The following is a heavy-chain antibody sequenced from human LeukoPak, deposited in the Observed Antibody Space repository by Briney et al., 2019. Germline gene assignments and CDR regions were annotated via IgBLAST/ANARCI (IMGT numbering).Heavy chain of an antibody. Sequence: GGSLRLSCAASGFTFNYYAMSWVRQAPGKGLEWVSVIYSGGSTYYADSVKGRFTISRDNSKNTLYLQMNSLRAEDTAVYYCARGSPGLGAFDIWGQGTMVTVSS. CDR3: ARGSPGLGAFDI. CDR2: IYSGGST. CDR1: GFTFNYYA. V-gene: IGHV3-66*01. J-gene: IGHJ3*02. D-gene: IGHD1-14*01.